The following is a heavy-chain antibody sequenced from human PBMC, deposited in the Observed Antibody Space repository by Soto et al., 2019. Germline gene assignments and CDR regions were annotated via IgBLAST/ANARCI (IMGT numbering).Heavy chain of an antibody. V-gene: IGHV3-23*01. J-gene: IGHJ4*02. CDR2: ISGRTGDT. CDR1: GLNFTKHP. Sequence: GGSLRLSCEASGLNFTKHPMIWVRQGPGKGLEWVAAISGRTGDTAYADSVRGRFTLSRDSSTYTMFLQMNSLNNDDTAVYYCLNTWSSWGQGTLVTVSS. CDR3: LNTWSS. D-gene: IGHD2-8*02.